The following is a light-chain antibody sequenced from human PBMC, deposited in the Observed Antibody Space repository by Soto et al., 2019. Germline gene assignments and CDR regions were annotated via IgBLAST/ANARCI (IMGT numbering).Light chain of an antibody. CDR3: QQSYSTPQT. Sequence: DIQMTQSPCSLSASVGDRVTITCRSSKSISSYLNWYQQKPGKAPNLLIYAASSLQSGVPSRFSGSGSGTDFTLTISSLQPEDFATYYCQQSYSTPQTFGQGTKLEIK. V-gene: IGKV1-39*01. CDR1: KSISSY. CDR2: AAS. J-gene: IGKJ2*01.